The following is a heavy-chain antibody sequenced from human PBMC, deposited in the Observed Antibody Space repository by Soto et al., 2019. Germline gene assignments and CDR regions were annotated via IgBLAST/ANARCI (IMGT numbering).Heavy chain of an antibody. CDR3: ARLAVTIKGNWFDP. V-gene: IGHV4-4*07. D-gene: IGHD4-17*01. Sequence: SSETLSLTCTVSGGPISIYYWSLILQPAGKGLEWIGRIYTSGSTNYNPSLKSRVTMSVNTSKNQFSLKLSSVTAADTAVYYCARLAVTIKGNWFDPWGQGTLVTVSS. CDR2: IYTSGST. J-gene: IGHJ5*02. CDR1: GGPISIYY.